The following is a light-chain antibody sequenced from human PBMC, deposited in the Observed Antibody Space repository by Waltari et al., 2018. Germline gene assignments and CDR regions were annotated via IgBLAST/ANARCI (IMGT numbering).Light chain of an antibody. V-gene: IGKV1-33*01. CDR1: QDISHY. CDR3: QQYNYWPRT. J-gene: IGKJ1*01. CDR2: GAS. Sequence: DIQMTQSPSSLSASVGDRVTITCRASQDISHYLSWYQQKPGKAPKLLIYGASILETGVPSRFSGSGSGTDFTFTISSLQPEDFAVYYCQQYNYWPRTFGQGTKVEI.